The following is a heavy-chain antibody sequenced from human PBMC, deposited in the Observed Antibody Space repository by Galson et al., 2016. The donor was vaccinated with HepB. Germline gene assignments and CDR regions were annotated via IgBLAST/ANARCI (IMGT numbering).Heavy chain of an antibody. J-gene: IGHJ4*02. Sequence: SLRLSCAVSGFSFSDYAMSWVRQAPGKGLKWVSAISASGGNTYYADSLRGRLTIYRDNSKNTLYLQVNDLRVEDTAVYYCAKGSAPSGTLMHDSWGKGTLLTVSS. D-gene: IGHD3-10*01. CDR2: ISASGGNT. CDR1: GFSFSDYA. CDR3: AKGSAPSGTLMHDS. V-gene: IGHV3-23*01.